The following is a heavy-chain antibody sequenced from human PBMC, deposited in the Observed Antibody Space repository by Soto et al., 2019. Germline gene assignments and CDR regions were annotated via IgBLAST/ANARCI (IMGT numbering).Heavy chain of an antibody. CDR3: AREFIAAAGTKNYYYGMDV. D-gene: IGHD6-13*01. CDR1: GDSVSSNSAA. V-gene: IGHV6-1*01. J-gene: IGHJ6*02. CDR2: TYYRSKWYN. Sequence: SHTLSLTCAISGDSVSSNSAAWNWIRQSPSRGLEWLGRTYYRSKWYNDYAVSVKSRITINPDTSKNQFSLQLNSVTPEDTAVYYCAREFIAAAGTKNYYYGMDVWGQGPTVTVSS.